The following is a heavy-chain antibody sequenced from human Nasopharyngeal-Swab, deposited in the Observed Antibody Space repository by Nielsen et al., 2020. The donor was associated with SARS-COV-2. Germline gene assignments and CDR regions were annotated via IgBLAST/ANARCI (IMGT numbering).Heavy chain of an antibody. CDR1: GGSISSSSYY. CDR2: IYYSGST. V-gene: IGHV4-39*01. Sequence: SETLSLTCTVSGGSISSSSYYWGWIRQPPGTGLEWIGSIYYSGSTYYNPSLKSRVTISVDTSKNQFSLKLSSGTAADTAVYYCARLPWTYYYDSSGFYSRYYYYGMDVWGQGTTVTVSS. D-gene: IGHD3-22*01. J-gene: IGHJ6*02. CDR3: ARLPWTYYYDSSGFYSRYYYYGMDV.